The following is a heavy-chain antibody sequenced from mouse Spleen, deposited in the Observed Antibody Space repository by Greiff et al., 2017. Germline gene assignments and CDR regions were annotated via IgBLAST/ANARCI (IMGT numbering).Heavy chain of an antibody. Sequence: EVQLVESGGGLVKPGGSLKLSCAASGFTFSSHGMSWVRQTPEKRLEWVATISGGGSYTYYPDSVKGRFTISRDNAKNNLYLQMSSLRSEDTALYYCARDHGSSYWYFDVWGAGTTVTVSS. J-gene: IGHJ1*01. CDR2: ISGGGSYT. CDR3: ARDHGSSYWYFDV. CDR1: GFTFSSHG. D-gene: IGHD1-1*01. V-gene: IGHV5-9-2*01.